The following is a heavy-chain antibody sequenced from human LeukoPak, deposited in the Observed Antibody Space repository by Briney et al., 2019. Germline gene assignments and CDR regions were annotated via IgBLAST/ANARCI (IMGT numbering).Heavy chain of an antibody. D-gene: IGHD1-7*01. CDR1: GGSISSGNYY. CDR3: VRGNYYFDY. CDR2: IYYSGST. V-gene: IGHV4-61*01. J-gene: IGHJ4*02. Sequence: SETLSLTCTVSGGSISSGNYYWSWIRQPPGKGLEWIGYIYYSGSTKYNSSLKSRVTISVDTSKNQFSLKLSSVTAADTAVYYCVRGNYYFDYWGQGALVTVSS.